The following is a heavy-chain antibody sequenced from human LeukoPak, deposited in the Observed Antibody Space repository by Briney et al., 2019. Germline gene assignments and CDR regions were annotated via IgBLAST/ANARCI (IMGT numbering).Heavy chain of an antibody. V-gene: IGHV3-74*01. CDR3: AIGVKSGYSYEDYYGMDV. D-gene: IGHD5-18*01. CDR1: GFTFSNHW. J-gene: IGHJ6*02. Sequence: HPGGSLRLSCEASGFTFSNHWMHWVRQGPGKGLEWVSRISTDGNSASYADSVKGRFTVSRDNAKNTLYLQMSSLRAEDTAVYYCAIGVKSGYSYEDYYGMDVWGQGTTVTVSS. CDR2: ISTDGNSA.